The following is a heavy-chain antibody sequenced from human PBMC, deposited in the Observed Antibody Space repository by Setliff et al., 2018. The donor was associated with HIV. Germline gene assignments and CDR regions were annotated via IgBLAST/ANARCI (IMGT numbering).Heavy chain of an antibody. CDR3: AISYYYGSGIPGYYFDY. V-gene: IGHV4-39*01. CDR1: GGSISSSSYY. CDR2: IYYTGST. Sequence: SETLSLTCTVSGGSISSSSYYWGWIRQPPGKGLEWIGSIYYTGSTYHNTSLKSRVSISVDTSKNQFSLKLSSVTAADTAVYYCAISYYYGSGIPGYYFDYWGQGTLVTVSS. D-gene: IGHD3-10*01. J-gene: IGHJ4*02.